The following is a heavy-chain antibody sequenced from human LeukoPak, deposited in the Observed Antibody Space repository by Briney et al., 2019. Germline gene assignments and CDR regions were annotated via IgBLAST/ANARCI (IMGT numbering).Heavy chain of an antibody. CDR2: IYYCGAT. V-gene: IGHV4-39*07. CDR3: ARDLQKGFGELFSWFDP. D-gene: IGHD3-10*01. CDR1: GGSISSSSYY. Sequence: KSSETLSLTCTVSGGSISSSSYYWGWIRQPPGKGLEWIGSIYYCGATYYNPSLESRVTISADTSKDQFSLNLTSVTAADTAVYYCARDLQKGFGELFSWFDPWGQGTLVTVSS. J-gene: IGHJ5*02.